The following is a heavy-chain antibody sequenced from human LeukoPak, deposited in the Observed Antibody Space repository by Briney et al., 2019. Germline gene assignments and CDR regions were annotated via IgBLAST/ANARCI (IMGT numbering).Heavy chain of an antibody. CDR1: GFSFSSYG. Sequence: GGSLRLSCAASGFSFSSYGMHWVRQAPGKGLEWVAVISNDGSIIKYGDSVKGRYTISRDNSKNTLYVQMNSLRTDDAAVYYCAKSKSPYPMDYIFDFWGQGTLVTVSS. J-gene: IGHJ4*02. V-gene: IGHV3-30*18. CDR2: ISNDGSII. CDR3: AKSKSPYPMDYIFDF. D-gene: IGHD4-11*01.